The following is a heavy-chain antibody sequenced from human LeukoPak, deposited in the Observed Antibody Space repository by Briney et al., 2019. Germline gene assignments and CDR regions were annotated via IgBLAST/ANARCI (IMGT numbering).Heavy chain of an antibody. Sequence: TSETLSLTCTVSGGSISSYYWRWIRQPPGKGLEWIGYIYYSGSTNYNPSLKSRVTISVDTSKNQFSLKLSSVTAADTAVYYCARVPPFITVVRGVMIQPAPPDVWGLGTTVTVSS. D-gene: IGHD3-10*01. CDR3: ARVPPFITVVRGVMIQPAPPDV. CDR2: IYYSGST. V-gene: IGHV4-59*12. CDR1: GGSISSYY. J-gene: IGHJ6*02.